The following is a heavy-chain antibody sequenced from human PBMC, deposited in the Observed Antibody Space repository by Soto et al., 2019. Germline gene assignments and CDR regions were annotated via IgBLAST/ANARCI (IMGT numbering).Heavy chain of an antibody. CDR3: ARDEVELGSHFAY. CDR2: IREDGSEK. Sequence: GGSLRLSCAASGFTFSNYWMTWVRQAPGKGLEWVANIREDGSEKYYVDSVRGRFTISRDNANNSLYLQMESLRGEDTAVYYCARDEVELGSHFAYWGQGTLVTVSS. CDR1: GFTFSNYW. V-gene: IGHV3-7*01. D-gene: IGHD1-7*01. J-gene: IGHJ4*02.